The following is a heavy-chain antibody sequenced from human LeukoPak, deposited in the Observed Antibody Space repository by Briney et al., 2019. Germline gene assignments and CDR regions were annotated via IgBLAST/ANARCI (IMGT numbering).Heavy chain of an antibody. CDR1: GGSISSYY. CDR3: ARRRGYSLDY. CDR2: IYYSGST. D-gene: IGHD5-18*01. J-gene: IGHJ4*02. Sequence: PSETLSLTCTGSGGSISSYYWSWIRQPPGKGLEWIGYIYYSGSTNYNPSLKSRVTISVDTSKNQFSLKLSSVTAADTAVYYCARRRGYSLDYWGQGTLVTVSS. V-gene: IGHV4-59*08.